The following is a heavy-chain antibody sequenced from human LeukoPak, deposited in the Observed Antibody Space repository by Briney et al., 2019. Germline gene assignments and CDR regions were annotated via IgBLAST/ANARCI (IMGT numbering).Heavy chain of an antibody. V-gene: IGHV4-4*07. CDR1: GGSISSDN. Sequence: SSETLSLTCTVSGGSISSDNWSWIRQPARQGLEWIGRSYTSCSTNYNPSLKIRVSMSVDSTKNQFSLKLSSVTAADTAVYYCARDQRGWFDPWGQGTLVTVSS. D-gene: IGHD6-25*01. CDR3: ARDQRGWFDP. CDR2: SYTSCST. J-gene: IGHJ5*02.